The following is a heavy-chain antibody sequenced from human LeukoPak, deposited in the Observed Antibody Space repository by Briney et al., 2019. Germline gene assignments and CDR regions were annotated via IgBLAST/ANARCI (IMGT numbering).Heavy chain of an antibody. D-gene: IGHD6-6*01. V-gene: IGHV3-23*01. CDR1: GFTFSSYA. J-gene: IGHJ3*02. CDR3: AKDLREYTSSPRNAFHI. Sequence: GGSLRLSCAASGFTFSSYAMSWVRQAPGKGLEWVSTISSSGGYTYYADSVKGRFTISRDNSKNTLYLLLNSLRAEDTAVYYCAKDLREYTSSPRNAFHIWGQGTMVTVSS. CDR2: ISSSGGYT.